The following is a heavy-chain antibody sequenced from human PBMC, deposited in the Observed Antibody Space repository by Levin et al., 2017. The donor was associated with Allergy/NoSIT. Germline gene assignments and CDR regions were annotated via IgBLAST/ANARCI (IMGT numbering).Heavy chain of an antibody. V-gene: IGHV3-53*01. D-gene: IGHD3-3*01. CDR3: AKKEWYNGFDV. CDR1: GFTIIGTY. CDR2: IYPDGIT. Sequence: TGGSLRLSCAVSGFTIIGTYMNWVRQAPGKGLEWVSVIYPDGITYYADSVKGRFTISRDDSKNMLYLQMNYLRAEDTAVDYWAKKEWYNGFDVWGQGTKVTVSS. J-gene: IGHJ3*01.